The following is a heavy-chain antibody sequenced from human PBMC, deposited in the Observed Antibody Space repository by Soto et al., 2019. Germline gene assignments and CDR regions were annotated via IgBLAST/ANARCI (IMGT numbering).Heavy chain of an antibody. CDR2: IYPGDSDT. D-gene: IGHD2-15*01. CDR1: GYTFASYW. Sequence: ESLTISLKGSGYTFASYWISLVRQMPGEGLEWMGAIYPGDSDTRYSPSFQGQVTISADKSISTAYMQWSSLQASDSAIYYCARSAGNAGRFSEYWGQGPVVTVSS. J-gene: IGHJ4*02. V-gene: IGHV5-51*01. CDR3: ARSAGNAGRFSEY.